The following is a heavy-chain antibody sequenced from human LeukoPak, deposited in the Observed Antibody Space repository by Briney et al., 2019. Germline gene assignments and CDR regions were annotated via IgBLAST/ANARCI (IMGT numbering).Heavy chain of an antibody. V-gene: IGHV4-34*01. CDR2: INHSGST. J-gene: IGHJ6*02. CDR1: GGSFSGYY. D-gene: IGHD2-21*02. Sequence: SETLSLTCAVYGGSFSGYYWSWIRQPPGKGLEWIGEINHSGSTNYNPSLKSRVTISVDTSKNQFSLKLSSVTAADTAVYYCARTRRHIVVVTATRRDYYGMDVWGQGTTVTVS. CDR3: ARTRRHIVVVTATRRDYYGMDV.